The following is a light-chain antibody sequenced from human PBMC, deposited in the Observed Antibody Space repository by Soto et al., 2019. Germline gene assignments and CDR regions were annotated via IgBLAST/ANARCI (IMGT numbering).Light chain of an antibody. CDR1: SSYVGFFNY. CDR3: SSFVDGTSYV. Sequence: QSVLNQPPSVSGSPGQSVTISFTGTSSYVGFFNYVSWYQHHPGKVPKFLIYEVNKRPSGVPDRFSGSKSGNTASLTVSGLQPEDEAEYFCSSFVDGTSYVFGTGTKVTVL. V-gene: IGLV2-8*01. J-gene: IGLJ1*01. CDR2: EVN.